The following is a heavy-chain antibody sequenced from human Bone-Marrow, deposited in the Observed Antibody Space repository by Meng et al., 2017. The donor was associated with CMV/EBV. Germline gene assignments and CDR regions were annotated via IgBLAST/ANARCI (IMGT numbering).Heavy chain of an antibody. CDR3: AIGRYCSGGSCYSEDY. J-gene: IGHJ4*02. D-gene: IGHD2-15*01. CDR1: GGSFSNYY. V-gene: IGHV4-34*01. Sequence: SCAVYGGSFSNYYWSWIRQSPGKGLEWIGEIKHLASPNYNPSLKSRVTISGDTSKNQFSLRLTSVTAADTAVYYCAIGRYCSGGSCYSEDYWGQG. CDR2: IKHLASP.